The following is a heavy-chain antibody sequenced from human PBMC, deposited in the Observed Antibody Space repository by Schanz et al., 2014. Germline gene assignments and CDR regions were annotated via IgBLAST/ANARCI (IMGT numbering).Heavy chain of an antibody. D-gene: IGHD6-25*01. Sequence: QVQLVDSGGGLVKPGGSLRLSCTASGFPFSDYFMAWIRQPPGRRLEWVSYIGNGGVTIYYADSVKGRFTISRDNSKNSLYLQMTSLRADDTAVYCCARIGCSVFDYWAQGTLVTVSS. CDR3: ARIGCSVFDY. J-gene: IGHJ4*02. CDR2: IGNGGVTI. CDR1: GFPFSDYF. V-gene: IGHV3-11*01.